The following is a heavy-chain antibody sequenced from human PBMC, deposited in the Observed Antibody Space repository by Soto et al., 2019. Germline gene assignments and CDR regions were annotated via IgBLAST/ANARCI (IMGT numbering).Heavy chain of an antibody. V-gene: IGHV1-18*01. J-gene: IGHJ4*02. CDR2: ISAYNGNT. Sequence: ASVKVSFKASGYTFTSYGISWLRQAPGQGLEWMGWISAYNGNTNYAQKLQGRVTMTTDTSTSTAYMELRSLRSDDTAVYYCARLPRSRYYYGSGSYEFDYWGQGTLVTVSS. CDR1: GYTFTSYG. D-gene: IGHD3-10*01. CDR3: ARLPRSRYYYGSGSYEFDY.